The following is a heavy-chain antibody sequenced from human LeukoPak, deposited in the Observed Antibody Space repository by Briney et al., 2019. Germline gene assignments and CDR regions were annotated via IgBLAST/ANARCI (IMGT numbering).Heavy chain of an antibody. Sequence: SETLSLTCTASGGSISSYYWSWIRQPAGKGLEWIGRIYTSGSTNYNPSLKSRVTMSVDTSKNQFSLKLSSVTAADTAVYYCARDYAYYDLVAFDIWGQGTMVTVSS. D-gene: IGHD3-22*01. V-gene: IGHV4-4*07. J-gene: IGHJ3*02. CDR1: GGSISSYY. CDR3: ARDYAYYDLVAFDI. CDR2: IYTSGST.